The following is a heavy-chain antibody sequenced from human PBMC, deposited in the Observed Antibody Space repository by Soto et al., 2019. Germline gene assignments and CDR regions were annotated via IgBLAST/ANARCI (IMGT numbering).Heavy chain of an antibody. CDR2: IIPMYGTT. J-gene: IGHJ4*02. D-gene: IGHD3-9*01. V-gene: IGHV1-69*12. CDR3: ARIGNLDWLDDY. Sequence: QVQLVQSGAEVKKPGSSVKVSCKASGGTFRSYVTSWVRQDPGQGLEWLGGIIPMYGTTYYAQTFQGRVTISADESTSTAFMELSSVRSEDTDVYYCARIGNLDWLDDYWGQGTLVTVSS. CDR1: GGTFRSYV.